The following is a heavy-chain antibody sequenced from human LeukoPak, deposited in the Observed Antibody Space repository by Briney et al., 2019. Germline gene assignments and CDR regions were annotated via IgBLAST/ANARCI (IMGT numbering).Heavy chain of an antibody. CDR3: AREATYGDIVVAVAGDLDC. CDR1: GFTFSSYW. D-gene: IGHD2-15*01. Sequence: GGSLRLSCAASGFTFSSYWMSWVRQAPGKGLEWVANIKQDGSEKYYVDSVKGRFTISRDNAKNSLYLQMNSLRAEDTAVYYCAREATYGDIVVAVAGDLDCWGQGTLVTVSS. CDR2: IKQDGSEK. J-gene: IGHJ4*02. V-gene: IGHV3-7*01.